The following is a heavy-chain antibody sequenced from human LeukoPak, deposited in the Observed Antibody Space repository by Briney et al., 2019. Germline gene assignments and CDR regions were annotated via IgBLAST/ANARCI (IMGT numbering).Heavy chain of an antibody. CDR2: IYHSGST. CDR1: GGSISSSSYS. Sequence: SETLSLTCTVSGGSISSSSYSWSWIRQPPGRGLEWIGYIYHSGSTNYNPSLKSRVTISVDTSKNQFSLKLSSVTAADTAVYYCARVSITGTMDAFDIWGQGTMVTVSS. V-gene: IGHV4-30-2*01. CDR3: ARVSITGTMDAFDI. D-gene: IGHD1-7*01. J-gene: IGHJ3*02.